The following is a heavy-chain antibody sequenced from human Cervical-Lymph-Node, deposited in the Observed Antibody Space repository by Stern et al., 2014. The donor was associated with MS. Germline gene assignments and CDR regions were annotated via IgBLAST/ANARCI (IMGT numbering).Heavy chain of an antibody. J-gene: IGHJ5*02. CDR3: ALSSETSDRWYSLGYDL. Sequence: VQLVQSGAEVTKPGSSVKVSCKASGGNFRKFPSSWVRPAPGQGLEWMGGIFPVFGTPTYAQEFRGRVTITADVSTSTVYMELSSLRSDDTAVYYCALSSETSDRWYSLGYDLWGQGTLVTVSS. CDR2: IFPVFGTP. CDR1: GGNFRKFP. D-gene: IGHD6-13*01. V-gene: IGHV1-69*01.